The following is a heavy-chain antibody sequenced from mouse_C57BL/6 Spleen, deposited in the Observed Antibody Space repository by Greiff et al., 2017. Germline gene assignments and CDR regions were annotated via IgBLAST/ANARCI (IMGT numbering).Heavy chain of an antibody. CDR2: IDPSDSAT. Sequence: QVQLKQPGAELVRPGSSVKLSCKASGYTFTSYWMHWVKQRPIQGLEWIGNIDPSDSATHYNQKFKDKATLTVDKSSSTAYMQISSLTSEDSAVYYCARHYDYDGYFDVWGTGTTVTVSS. D-gene: IGHD2-4*01. V-gene: IGHV1-52*01. CDR1: GYTFTSYW. CDR3: ARHYDYDGYFDV. J-gene: IGHJ1*03.